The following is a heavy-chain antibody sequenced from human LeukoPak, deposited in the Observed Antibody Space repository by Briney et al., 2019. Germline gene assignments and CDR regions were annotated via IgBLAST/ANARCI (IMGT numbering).Heavy chain of an antibody. CDR2: IYYSGST. V-gene: IGHV4-59*01. CDR1: GGSISSYY. CDR3: ASVPPGYCSSTSCYTYAFDI. Sequence: SETLSLTCTVSGGSISSYYWSWIRQPPGKGLEWIGYIYYSGSTNYNPSLKSRVTISVDTSKNQFSLKLSSVTAADTAVYYCASVPPGYCSSTSCYTYAFDIWGQGTMVTVSS. D-gene: IGHD2-2*02. J-gene: IGHJ3*02.